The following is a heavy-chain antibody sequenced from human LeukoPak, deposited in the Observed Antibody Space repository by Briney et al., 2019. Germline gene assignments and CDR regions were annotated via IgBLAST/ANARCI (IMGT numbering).Heavy chain of an antibody. Sequence: SETLSLTCTVSGGPISSSSYYWGWIRQPPGKGLEWIGSIYYSGSTYYNPSLKSRVTISVDTSKNQFSLKLSSVTAADTAVYYCARSGSSVSPGRYWGQGTLVTVSS. CDR3: ARSGSSVSPGRY. V-gene: IGHV4-39*01. J-gene: IGHJ4*02. CDR2: IYYSGST. CDR1: GGPISSSSYY. D-gene: IGHD1-26*01.